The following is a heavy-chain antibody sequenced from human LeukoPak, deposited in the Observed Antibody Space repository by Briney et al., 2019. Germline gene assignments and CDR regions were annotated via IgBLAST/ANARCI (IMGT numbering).Heavy chain of an antibody. CDR1: GFTFSSYW. Sequence: GSLRLSCAASGFTFSSYWMHWVRQAPGKGLEWVAVISYDVSNKYYADSVKGRFTISRDNSKNTLFLQMNSLRAEDTAVYYCAKDKGAAAGTIDYWGQGTLVTVSS. V-gene: IGHV3-30*18. D-gene: IGHD6-13*01. CDR2: ISYDVSNK. CDR3: AKDKGAAAGTIDY. J-gene: IGHJ4*02.